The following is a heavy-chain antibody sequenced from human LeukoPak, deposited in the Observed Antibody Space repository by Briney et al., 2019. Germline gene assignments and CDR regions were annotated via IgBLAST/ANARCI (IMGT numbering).Heavy chain of an antibody. CDR1: GFTFSSYW. Sequence: GGSLRLSCAASGFTFSSYWMHWVRQVPGKSLVWASRINEDGSMKTHALAVEGRFTISRDNAKNTLYLQMNSLRAEDTAVYYCVRDLILMWTPGDDFDYWGQGALVTVSS. J-gene: IGHJ4*02. CDR3: VRDLILMWTPGDDFDY. CDR2: INEDGSMK. D-gene: IGHD3-16*01. V-gene: IGHV3-74*03.